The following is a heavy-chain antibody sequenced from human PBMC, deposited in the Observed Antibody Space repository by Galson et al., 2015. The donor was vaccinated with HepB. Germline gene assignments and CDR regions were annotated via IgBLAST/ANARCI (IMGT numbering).Heavy chain of an antibody. V-gene: IGHV3-23*01. Sequence: SLRLSCAASGYNIGSRAVSWVRQAPGKGPEWIASVNNVGNAYYANSVKGRFTVSRDDSKSTLFLEMNSLRVEDTGVYYCAKDHPSGGWPVFDYWGQGTLVTVAS. CDR3: AKDHPSGGWPVFDY. CDR2: VNNVGNA. D-gene: IGHD2-15*01. CDR1: GYNIGSRA. J-gene: IGHJ4*02.